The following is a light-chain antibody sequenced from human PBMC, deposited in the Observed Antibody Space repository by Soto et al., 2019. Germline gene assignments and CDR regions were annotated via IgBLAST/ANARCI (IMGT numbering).Light chain of an antibody. J-gene: IGKJ1*01. CDR2: DAS. Sequence: EIALTQSPATLSLSPGERATLSCRASQSVSSYLAWYQQKPGQAPRLLIYDASNRATGIPARFSGSGSGTDFTLTISSLEPEDFAVYYCQQRSNWPRTFGQGTKVDI. CDR1: QSVSSY. V-gene: IGKV3-11*01. CDR3: QQRSNWPRT.